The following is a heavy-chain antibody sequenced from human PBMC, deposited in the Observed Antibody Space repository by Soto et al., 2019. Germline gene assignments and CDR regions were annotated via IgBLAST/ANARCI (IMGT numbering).Heavy chain of an antibody. J-gene: IGHJ5*02. CDR2: IIPIFGTA. CDR1: GGTFSSYA. V-gene: IGHV1-69*01. CDR3: ARESLGYCTNGVCYTNWFDP. Sequence: KVSCKASGGTFSSYAISWVRQAPGQGLEWMGGIIPIFGTANYAQKFQGRVTITADESTSTAYMELSSLRSEDTAVYYCARESLGYCTNGVCYTNWFDPWGQGTLVTVSS. D-gene: IGHD2-8*01.